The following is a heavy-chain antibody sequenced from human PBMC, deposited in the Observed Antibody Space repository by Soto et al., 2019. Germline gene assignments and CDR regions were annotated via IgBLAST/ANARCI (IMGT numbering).Heavy chain of an antibody. J-gene: IGHJ3*02. CDR2: INHSGST. V-gene: IGHV4-34*01. D-gene: IGHD2-15*01. Sequence: SETLSLTCAVYGGSFSGYYWSWIRQPPGKGLEWIGEINHSGSTNYNPSLKSRVTISVNTSKNQFSLKLSSVTAADTAVYYCARGRPSSYCSGGSCYLGNWHGGPDVDAFDIWGQGTMVTVSS. CDR1: GGSFSGYY. CDR3: ARGRPSSYCSGGSCYLGNWHGGPDVDAFDI.